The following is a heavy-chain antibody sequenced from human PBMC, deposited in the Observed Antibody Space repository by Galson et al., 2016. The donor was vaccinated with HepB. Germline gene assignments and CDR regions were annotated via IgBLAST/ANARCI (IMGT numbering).Heavy chain of an antibody. CDR1: GYSFSSYG. CDR2: TSGYSGST. CDR3: ARISHKYYYYYMDV. V-gene: IGHV1-18*04. J-gene: IGHJ6*03. Sequence: SVKVSCKASGYSFSSYGISWVRQAPGQGLEWMGWTSGYSGSTDYAQKIRSRVTMSRDTSTSTAYMELRSLRSDDTAVYYCARISHKYYYYYMDVWGKGTPVTVSS.